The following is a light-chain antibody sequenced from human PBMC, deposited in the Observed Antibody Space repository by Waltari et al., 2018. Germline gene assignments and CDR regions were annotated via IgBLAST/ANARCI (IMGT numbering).Light chain of an antibody. CDR1: QSVSSW. CDR2: KAS. Sequence: DIQMTQFPSTLSASVGDRFTITCRASQSVSSWLAWYQQKPGKAPKLLIYKASTLEGGVPSRFSGSGSGTEFTLTISSLQPDDFATYYCQQYNTYSTFGQGTKVDIK. CDR3: QQYNTYST. V-gene: IGKV1-5*03. J-gene: IGKJ1*01.